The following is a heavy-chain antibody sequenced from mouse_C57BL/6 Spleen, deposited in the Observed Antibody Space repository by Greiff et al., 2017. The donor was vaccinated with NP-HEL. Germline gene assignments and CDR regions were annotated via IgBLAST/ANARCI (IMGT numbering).Heavy chain of an antibody. Sequence: QVQLQQSGPELVKPGASVKISCKASGYTFTDYYINWVKQRPGQGLEWIGWIFPGSGSTYYNEKFKGKATLTVDKSSSTAYMLLSSLTSEDSAVYFCARSGGGRSGTLFDYWGQGTTLTVSS. CDR2: IFPGSGST. CDR3: ARSGGGRSGTLFDY. D-gene: IGHD3-1*01. V-gene: IGHV1-75*01. CDR1: GYTFTDYY. J-gene: IGHJ2*01.